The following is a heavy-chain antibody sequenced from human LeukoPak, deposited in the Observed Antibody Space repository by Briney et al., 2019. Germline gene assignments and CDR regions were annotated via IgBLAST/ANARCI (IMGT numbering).Heavy chain of an antibody. CDR3: ARGMEAQGGYYYYGMDV. D-gene: IGHD2-8*01. CDR2: IYHSGST. J-gene: IGHJ6*02. V-gene: IGHV4-4*02. CDR1: GGSISSSNW. Sequence: SETLSLTCAVSGGSISSSNWWSWVRQPPGKGLEWIGEIYHSGSTNYNPSLKSRVTISVDKSKNQFSLKLSSVTAADTAVYYCARGMEAQGGYYYYGMDVWGQGTTVTVSS.